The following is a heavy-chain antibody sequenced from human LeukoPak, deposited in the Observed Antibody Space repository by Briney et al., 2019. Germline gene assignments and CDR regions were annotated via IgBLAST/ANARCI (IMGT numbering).Heavy chain of an antibody. CDR1: GFTFSSYS. V-gene: IGHV3-30*03. J-gene: IGHJ6*02. D-gene: IGHD6-19*01. Sequence: GGSLRLSCAASGFTFSSYSMNWVRQAPGKGLEWVAVISYDGSNKYYADSVKGRFTISRDNSKNTLYLQMNSLRAEDTALYYCARQGYSRGWSTSYYYYGLDVWGQGTTVTVSS. CDR3: ARQGYSRGWSTSYYYYGLDV. CDR2: ISYDGSNK.